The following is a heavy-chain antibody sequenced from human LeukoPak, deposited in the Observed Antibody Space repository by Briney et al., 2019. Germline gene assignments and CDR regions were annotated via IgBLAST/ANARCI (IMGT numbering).Heavy chain of an antibody. D-gene: IGHD6-19*01. J-gene: IGHJ1*01. CDR3: ARESPGRAVAGTGEGGYFQH. V-gene: IGHV3-64*01. CDR2: INSNGGRT. Sequence: GGSLRLSCAPSGYTLSSHAMHSVRHTPEEGLEYGSAINSNGGRTYYANTVKGRFTNCRDNTKSEMYLQMGSLRVEDMAVYYCARESPGRAVAGTGEGGYFQHWGQGTLVTVSS. CDR1: GYTLSSHA.